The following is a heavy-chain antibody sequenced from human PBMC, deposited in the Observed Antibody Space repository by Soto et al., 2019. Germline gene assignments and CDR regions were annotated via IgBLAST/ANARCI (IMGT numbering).Heavy chain of an antibody. D-gene: IGHD2-21*02. Sequence: ASVKVSCRASGYTFTSYAMHWVRQAPGQRLEWMGWINAGNGNTKYSQKFQGRVTITRDTSASTAYMELSSLRSEDTAVYYCARSIVVVTALDYWGQGTLVTVS. J-gene: IGHJ4*02. CDR1: GYTFTSYA. V-gene: IGHV1-3*01. CDR3: ARSIVVVTALDY. CDR2: INAGNGNT.